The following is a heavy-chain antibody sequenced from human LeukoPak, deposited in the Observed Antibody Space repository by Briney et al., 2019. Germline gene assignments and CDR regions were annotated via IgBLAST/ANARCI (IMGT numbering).Heavy chain of an antibody. Sequence: ASVKVSCKPSGYTFTSYYMHWVRQAPGQGLEWMGIINPSGGSTSYAQKFQGRVTMTRDTSTSTVYMELSSLRSENTAVYYCARRETDYSNYNWFDPWGQGTLVTVSS. V-gene: IGHV1-46*01. CDR3: ARRETDYSNYNWFDP. CDR1: GYTFTSYY. D-gene: IGHD4-11*01. J-gene: IGHJ5*02. CDR2: INPSGGST.